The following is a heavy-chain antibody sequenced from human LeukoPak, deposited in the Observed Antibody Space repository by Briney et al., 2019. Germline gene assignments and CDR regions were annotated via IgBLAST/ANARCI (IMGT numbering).Heavy chain of an antibody. J-gene: IGHJ3*02. Sequence: VTVSCTAPGYTLTSYDINWARHATGQGIEWMGWMNPNSVDTNYAQKFQGRVTMTRDTSISTAYMELSRLRSDDTAVYYCAREGYIIAARAYAFDIWGQGTMVTVSS. CDR2: MNPNSVDT. D-gene: IGHD6-6*01. CDR3: AREGYIIAARAYAFDI. V-gene: IGHV1-2*02. CDR1: GYTLTSYD.